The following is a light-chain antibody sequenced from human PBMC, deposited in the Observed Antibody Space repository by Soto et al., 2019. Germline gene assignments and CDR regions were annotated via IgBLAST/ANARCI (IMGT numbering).Light chain of an antibody. V-gene: IGLV1-40*01. J-gene: IGLJ1*01. CDR3: QSYDSSLSGYV. Sequence: QSVLTQPPSVSGAPGQRVTISCTGSSSNIGAGYDVHWYQQLPGTAPKLLIYGNSNRPSGVPDRFSGSKSGTSAYLAITGLQDEDEADYYCQSYDSSLSGYVFGTGTKLTVL. CDR2: GNS. CDR1: SSNIGAGYD.